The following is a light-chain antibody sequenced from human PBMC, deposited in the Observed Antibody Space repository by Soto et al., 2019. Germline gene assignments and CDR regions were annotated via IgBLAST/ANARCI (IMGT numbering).Light chain of an antibody. CDR3: QTHGGAPPGT. CDR1: QGISDS. Sequence: DIQMTPSPSSLSASVGASVTLTCRASQGISDSVAWYLQKPGKVPRLLIYAASTLQLGVPSRFSGSGSRTDFTLTISSLQPEDVATYYCQTHGGAPPGTFGPGTKVDIK. V-gene: IGKV1-27*01. J-gene: IGKJ3*01. CDR2: AAS.